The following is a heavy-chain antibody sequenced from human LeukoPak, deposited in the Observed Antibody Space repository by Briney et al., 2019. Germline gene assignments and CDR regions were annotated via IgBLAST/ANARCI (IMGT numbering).Heavy chain of an antibody. V-gene: IGHV3-11*04. J-gene: IGHJ6*03. CDR3: ASNDFWSGYPGLDYYYMDV. D-gene: IGHD3-3*01. CDR1: GFTFSDYY. CDR2: ISSSGSTI. Sequence: PGGSLRLSCAASGFTFSDYYMSWIRQAPGKGLEWVSYISSSGSTIYYADSVRGRFTISRDNAKNSLYLQMNSLRAEDTAVYYCASNDFWSGYPGLDYYYMDVWGKGTTVTVSS.